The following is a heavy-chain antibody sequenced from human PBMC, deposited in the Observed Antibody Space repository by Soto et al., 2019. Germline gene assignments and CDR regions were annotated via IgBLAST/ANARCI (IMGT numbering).Heavy chain of an antibody. CDR3: ARDTASKDYGSPSYYPHFDS. V-gene: IGHV4-30-4*01. CDR2: IYYTGGT. J-gene: IGHJ5*01. CDR1: GDTINTYYF. D-gene: IGHD3-22*01. Sequence: SESLSLTCAVSGDTINTYYFCSWIRQPPGRGLEWIGHIYYTGGTFYSPSLKSRLALSVDTSKNQFSLRLSSVTAGDTAVYYCARDTASKDYGSPSYYPHFDSWGQGALVTVSS.